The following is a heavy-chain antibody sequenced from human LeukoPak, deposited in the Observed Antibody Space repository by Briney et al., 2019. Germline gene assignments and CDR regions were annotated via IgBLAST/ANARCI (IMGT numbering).Heavy chain of an antibody. Sequence: SETLSLTCAVYGGSFSGYYWNWIRQPPDKGLEWIGEINHSGSTNYNPSLTSRVTISVDTSKNQFSLKLSSVTAADTAVYYCAQGRAAFYWGQGTLVTVSS. J-gene: IGHJ4*02. D-gene: IGHD6-25*01. CDR1: GGSFSGYY. CDR3: AQGRAAFY. CDR2: INHSGST. V-gene: IGHV4-34*01.